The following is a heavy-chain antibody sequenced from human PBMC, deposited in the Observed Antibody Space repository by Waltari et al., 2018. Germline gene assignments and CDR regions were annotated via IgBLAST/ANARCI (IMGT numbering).Heavy chain of an antibody. CDR3: TSPPTY. J-gene: IGHJ4*02. CDR1: GFNVGSNY. CDR2: VYPAGNT. V-gene: IGHV3-53*01. Sequence: EVQLLESGGGLIQPGGSPRLSCAVSGFNVGSNYISWVCQAPGKGLEGVSVVYPAGNTYYADSVKGRFTISRDSSDNTFSLQMNNLKVEDTAVYYCTSPPTYWGQGTQVTVSS.